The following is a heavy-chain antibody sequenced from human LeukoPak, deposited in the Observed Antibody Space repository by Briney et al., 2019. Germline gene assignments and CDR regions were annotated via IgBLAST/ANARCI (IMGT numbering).Heavy chain of an antibody. Sequence: GASVKVSCKASGYTFTSYGFSWVRPAPGRGLEWMGWISAYNGDTNYAQKLQGRVTMTTDTSTSTAYMELRSLRSDDTAVYYCARDSVAMSTIRDFGYWGQGTLVTVSS. CDR2: ISAYNGDT. D-gene: IGHD5-24*01. CDR1: GYTFTSYG. V-gene: IGHV1-18*01. CDR3: ARDSVAMSTIRDFGY. J-gene: IGHJ4*02.